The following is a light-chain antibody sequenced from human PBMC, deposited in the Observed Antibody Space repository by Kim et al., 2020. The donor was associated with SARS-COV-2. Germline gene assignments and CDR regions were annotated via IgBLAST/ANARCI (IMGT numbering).Light chain of an antibody. CDR1: QNSTKW. CDR2: DAS. V-gene: IGKV1-39*01. Sequence: SVGDRVTITCRASQNSTKWLGWFHQNTPGTAPKILVYDASTLEAGVPSRCRGSGSGTDYTLTISSLQTEDSATYFCQHSYTTPITFGQGTRLEIK. J-gene: IGKJ5*01. CDR3: QHSYTTPIT.